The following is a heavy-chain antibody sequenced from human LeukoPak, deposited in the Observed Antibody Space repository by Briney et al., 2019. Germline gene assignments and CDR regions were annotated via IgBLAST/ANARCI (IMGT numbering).Heavy chain of an antibody. CDR3: ARLNWEPRDP. J-gene: IGHJ5*02. D-gene: IGHD7-27*01. Sequence: SETLSLTCAVYGGSFRGYYWSWIRQPPGKGLEWIGEINHSGSTNYNPSLKSRVTMSVDTSKNQFSLKLSSVTAADTAVYYCARLNWEPRDPWGQGTLVTVSS. CDR2: INHSGST. V-gene: IGHV4-34*01. CDR1: GGSFRGYY.